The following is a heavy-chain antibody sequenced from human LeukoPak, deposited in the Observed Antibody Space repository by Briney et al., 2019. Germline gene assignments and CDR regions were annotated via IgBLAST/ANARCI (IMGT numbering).Heavy chain of an antibody. Sequence: GGSLRLSCAASGFTFSSYSMNWVRQAPGKGLEWVSVIYSGGSTYYADSVKGRFTISRDNSKNTLYLQMNSLRAEDTAVYYCARGIAVAGFDYWGQGTLVTVSS. CDR2: IYSGGST. J-gene: IGHJ4*02. CDR3: ARGIAVAGFDY. V-gene: IGHV3-53*01. CDR1: GFTFSSYS. D-gene: IGHD6-19*01.